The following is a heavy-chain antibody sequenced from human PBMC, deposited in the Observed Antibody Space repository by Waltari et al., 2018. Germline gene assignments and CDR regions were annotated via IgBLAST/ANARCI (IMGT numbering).Heavy chain of an antibody. J-gene: IGHJ3*02. CDR2: VSTSGGDT. CDR1: GFTLSSYA. D-gene: IGHD2-21*02. V-gene: IGHV3-23*01. CDR3: AKRAIVVVTVDAFDI. Sequence: EVQLLESGGGWVRLGGSLRLSWAASGFTLSSYAISWVRQAPGKGLEWVSAVSTSGGDTYSADPVKGRFTISRDNSKNTLYLQMNSLRAEDTAVYYCAKRAIVVVTVDAFDIWGQGTMVTVSS.